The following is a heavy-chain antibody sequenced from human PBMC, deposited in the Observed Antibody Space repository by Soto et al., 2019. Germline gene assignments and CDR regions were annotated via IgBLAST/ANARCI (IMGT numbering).Heavy chain of an antibody. V-gene: IGHV3-53*04. CDR2: IYSGGST. D-gene: IGHD2-15*01. J-gene: IGHJ6*03. CDR1: GFTVSSNY. CDR3: ARTQAEYSYYYYYYMDV. Sequence: GGSLRLSCAASGFTVSSNYMSWVRQAPGKGLEWVSVIYSGGSTYYADSVKGRFTISRHNSKNTLYLQMNSLRAEDTAVYYCARTQAEYSYYYYYYMDVWGKGTTVTVSS.